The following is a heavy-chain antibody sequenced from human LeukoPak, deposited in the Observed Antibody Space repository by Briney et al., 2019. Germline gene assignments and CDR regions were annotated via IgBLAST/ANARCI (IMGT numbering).Heavy chain of an antibody. CDR2: ISIYTGTI. V-gene: IGHV1-18*01. CDR3: ARDSVGTPLAPEI. D-gene: IGHD1-26*01. CDR1: GHTFTTYG. J-gene: IGHJ3*02. Sequence: ASLKVSCKASGHTFTTYGITWVRQAPGQGLEWMGWISIYTGTINYAQKFQGRVTMTTDTSTRTAYMELRSLRSDDTAVYYCARDSVGTPLAPEIWGQGTMVTVSS.